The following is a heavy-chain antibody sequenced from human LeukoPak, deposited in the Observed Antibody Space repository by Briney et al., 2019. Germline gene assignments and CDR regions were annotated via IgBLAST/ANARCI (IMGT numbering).Heavy chain of an antibody. CDR2: IFHSGST. V-gene: IGHV4-38-2*02. Sequence: SETLSLTCTVSGYSLTSGYYWGWIRPPPGKGLEWIASIFHSGSTFYNPSVKSRVTISVDTSKNQFSLKLSSVTAADTAVYYCARLRSTYWYFDLWGRGTLVTVSS. J-gene: IGHJ2*01. CDR1: GYSLTSGYY. D-gene: IGHD4-17*01. CDR3: ARLRSTYWYFDL.